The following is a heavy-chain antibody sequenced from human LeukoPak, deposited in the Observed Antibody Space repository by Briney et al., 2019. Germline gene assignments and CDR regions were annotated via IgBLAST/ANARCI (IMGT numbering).Heavy chain of an antibody. J-gene: IGHJ3*02. CDR1: GGTFSNYA. V-gene: IGHV1-69*05. CDR2: IIPIFDTT. D-gene: IGHD5-12*01. CDR3: ARGYAGEVDAFDI. Sequence: SVKVSCKASGGTFSNYAISWVRQAPGQGLEWMGRIIPIFDTTNYAQKFQGRVTMTTDESTSTVYMELGSLRSGDTALYYCARGYAGEVDAFDIWGQGTMVTVSS.